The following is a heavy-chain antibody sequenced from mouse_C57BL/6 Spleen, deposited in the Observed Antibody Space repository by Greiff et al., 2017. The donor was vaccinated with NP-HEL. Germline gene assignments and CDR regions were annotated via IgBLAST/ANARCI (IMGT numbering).Heavy chain of an antibody. CDR2: IYPGSGST. Sequence: QVQLQQPGAELVKPGASVKMSCKASGYTFTSYWITWVKQRPGQGLEWIGDIYPGSGSTNYNEKFKSKATLTVDTSSSTAYMQLSSLTSEDSAVYYCARRLFITTVVAVDYWGQGTTLTVSS. J-gene: IGHJ2*01. V-gene: IGHV1-55*01. CDR3: ARRLFITTVVAVDY. D-gene: IGHD1-1*01. CDR1: GYTFTSYW.